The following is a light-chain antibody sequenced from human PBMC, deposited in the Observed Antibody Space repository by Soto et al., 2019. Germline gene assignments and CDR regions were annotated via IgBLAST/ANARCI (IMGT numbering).Light chain of an antibody. CDR1: QTISSW. CDR2: DAS. CDR3: QQSYSTPWT. Sequence: DIQMTQSPSTLSGYVGDRVTITCRASQTISSWLAWYQQEPGKAPKLLIYDASILESGVPSRFSGSGSGTEFTLTIRSLQPEDSATYYCQQSYSTPWTFGQGTKVDI. V-gene: IGKV1-5*01. J-gene: IGKJ1*01.